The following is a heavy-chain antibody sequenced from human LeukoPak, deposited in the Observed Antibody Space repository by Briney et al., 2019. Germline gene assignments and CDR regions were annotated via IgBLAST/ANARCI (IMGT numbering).Heavy chain of an antibody. Sequence: GVSVRLSCAASGFIFSSCAMSWVRQAPGKGLEWVSAISGSGDSAYYADSVKGRFTISRDNSKNTLYLQMNSLRAEDTAVYYCAATKGAFLFDYWGQGTLVTVPS. D-gene: IGHD2-21*01. CDR1: GFIFSSCA. CDR2: ISGSGDSA. V-gene: IGHV3-23*01. J-gene: IGHJ4*02. CDR3: AATKGAFLFDY.